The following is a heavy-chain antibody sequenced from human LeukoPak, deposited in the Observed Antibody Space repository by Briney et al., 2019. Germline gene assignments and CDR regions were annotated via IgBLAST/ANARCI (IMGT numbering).Heavy chain of an antibody. D-gene: IGHD3-22*01. Sequence: GGSLRLSCAASGFTFSTYGIHWVRQAPGKGLEWVAVISNDGSNKYYADSVKGRFTISRDNSKNTLNLQMNSLRAEDTAVYYCARDYYESSGYYPWNYWGQGTLVTVSS. J-gene: IGHJ4*02. CDR2: ISNDGSNK. CDR3: ARDYYESSGYYPWNY. CDR1: GFTFSTYG. V-gene: IGHV3-30*04.